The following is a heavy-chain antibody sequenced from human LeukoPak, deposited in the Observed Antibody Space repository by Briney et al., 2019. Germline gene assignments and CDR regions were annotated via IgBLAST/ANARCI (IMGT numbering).Heavy chain of an antibody. V-gene: IGHV1-2*02. D-gene: IGHD2-2*01. J-gene: IGHJ5*02. CDR3: ARVTRYCSSTSCYQRFWFDP. CDR1: GYTFTGYY. CDR2: INSNSGGT. Sequence: GASVKVSCKASGYTFTGYYMHWVRQAPGQGLEWMGWINSNSGGTNYAQKFQGRVTMTRDTSISTAYMELSRLRSDDTAVYYCARVTRYCSSTSCYQRFWFDPWGQGTLVTVSS.